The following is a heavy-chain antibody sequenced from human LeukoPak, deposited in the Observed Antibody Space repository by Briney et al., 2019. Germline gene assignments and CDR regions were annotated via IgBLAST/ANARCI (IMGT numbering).Heavy chain of an antibody. CDR1: GFTFSSYA. J-gene: IGHJ4*02. CDR3: ATDRPHPRNEPTNFDY. CDR2: TENKANSYTT. V-gene: IGHV3-72*01. Sequence: GGSLRLSCAASGFTFSSYAMSWVRQAPGKGLEWVGRTENKANSYTTEYAASVKGRFTISRDDSKDSLYLQMNSLKTEDTAVYYCATDRPHPRNEPTNFDYWGQGTLVTVSS. D-gene: IGHD1-1*01.